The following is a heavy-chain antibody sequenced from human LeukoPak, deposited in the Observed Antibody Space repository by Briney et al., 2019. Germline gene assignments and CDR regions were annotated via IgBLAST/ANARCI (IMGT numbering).Heavy chain of an antibody. CDR3: AKSFGCSGGSCYSDAFDI. CDR1: GVSFSSYA. J-gene: IGHJ3*02. D-gene: IGHD2-15*01. CDR2: ISGSGGST. V-gene: IGHV3-23*01. Sequence: GGSLRLSCAASGVSFSSYAMSWVRQAPGKGLEWVPAISGSGGSTCYADSVKGRFTISRDNSKNTLYLQMSSLRAEDTAVYYCAKSFGCSGGSCYSDAFDIWGQGTMVTVSS.